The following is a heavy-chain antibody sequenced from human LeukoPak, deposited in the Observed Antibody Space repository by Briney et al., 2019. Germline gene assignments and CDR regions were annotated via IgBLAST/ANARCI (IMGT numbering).Heavy chain of an antibody. D-gene: IGHD3-10*01. CDR1: GFSFSSYG. CDR2: ISYDGSNK. CDR3: ARDSRPRSRITMVRGALYDY. V-gene: IGHV3-30*03. Sequence: GRSLRLSCAASGFSFSSYGMHWVRQAPGKGLEWVAVISYDGSNKYYADSVKGRFTISRDNSKNTLYLQMNSLRAEDTAVYYCARDSRPRSRITMVRGALYDYWGQGTLVTVSS. J-gene: IGHJ4*02.